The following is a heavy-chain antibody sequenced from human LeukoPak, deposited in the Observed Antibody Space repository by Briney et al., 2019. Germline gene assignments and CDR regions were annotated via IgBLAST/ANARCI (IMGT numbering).Heavy chain of an antibody. CDR1: GYTFTSYG. V-gene: IGHV1-18*01. D-gene: IGHD3-10*01. CDR2: ISAYNGNT. J-gene: IGHJ4*02. CDR3: ARHTMVRGVIIIPFDY. Sequence: ASVKVSCKASGYTFTSYGISWVRQAPGQGLEWMGWISAYNGNTNYAQKLQGRVTMTTDTFTSTAYMELRSLRSDDTAVYYCARHTMVRGVIIIPFDYWGQGTLVTVSS.